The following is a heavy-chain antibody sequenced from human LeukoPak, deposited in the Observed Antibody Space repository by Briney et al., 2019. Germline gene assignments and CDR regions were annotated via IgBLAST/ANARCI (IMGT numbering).Heavy chain of an antibody. CDR1: GFTFSHFW. D-gene: IGHD2-15*01. CDR3: ARGDGYCSGGNCYSYFDS. V-gene: IGHV3-7*04. J-gene: IGHJ4*02. Sequence: GGSLRLSCAASGFTFSHFWMSWVRQAPGKGLEWVAYIKKTGSETYYVDSVKGRFTITRDNTRNSLFLQMYSLRAEDTAVYFCARGDGYCSGGNCYSYFDSWGQGTLVTVSS. CDR2: IKKTGSET.